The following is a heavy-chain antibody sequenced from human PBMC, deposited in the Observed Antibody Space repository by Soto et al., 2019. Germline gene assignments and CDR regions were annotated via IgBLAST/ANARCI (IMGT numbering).Heavy chain of an antibody. CDR3: ARDYDYVWGSYRLDY. CDR2: ISAYNGNT. Sequence: QVQLVQSGPEVKKPGASVKVSCKASGYTFANYGITWVRQAPGQGLEGVGGISAYNGNTNYGQKFQGRVTMTTDTSTSTAYMELRNLRSDDTAVYYCARDYDYVWGSYRLDYWGQGTPVTVS. J-gene: IGHJ4*02. D-gene: IGHD3-16*02. V-gene: IGHV1-18*01. CDR1: GYTFANYG.